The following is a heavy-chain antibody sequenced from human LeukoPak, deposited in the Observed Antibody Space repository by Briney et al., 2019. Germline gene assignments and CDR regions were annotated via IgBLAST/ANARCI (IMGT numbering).Heavy chain of an antibody. CDR1: GYSFTSYW. D-gene: IGHD3-22*01. CDR3: ARPYYDSSGYPPGFDY. J-gene: IGHJ4*02. V-gene: IGHV5-51*01. CDR2: IYPGDSDT. Sequence: HGESLKISCKGSGYSFTSYWIGWVRQMPGKGLEWMGIIYPGDSDTRYSPSFQGQVTISADKSISTAYLQWSSLKASDTAMYYCARPYYDSSGYPPGFDYWGQGTLVTVSS.